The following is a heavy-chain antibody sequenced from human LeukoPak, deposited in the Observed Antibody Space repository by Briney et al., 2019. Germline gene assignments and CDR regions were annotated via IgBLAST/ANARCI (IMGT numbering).Heavy chain of an antibody. CDR1: GITFSGNW. CDR2: IKPDGSEK. Sequence: GGSLRLSCADSGITFSGNWMSWVRQAPGKGLEWVAHIKPDGSEKYYVDSVRGRFTISRDNAENSLYLEMNSLRAEDTAVYYCARDRDWSFDYWGQGTLVAVSS. D-gene: IGHD3/OR15-3a*01. CDR3: ARDRDWSFDY. J-gene: IGHJ4*02. V-gene: IGHV3-7*05.